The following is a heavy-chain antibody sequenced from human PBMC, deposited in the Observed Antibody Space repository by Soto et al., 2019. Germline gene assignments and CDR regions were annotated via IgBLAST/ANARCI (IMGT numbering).Heavy chain of an antibody. CDR1: GYTFTSYG. V-gene: IGHV1-18*01. CDR3: ARDAYCGGDCSRQETTEYYYYYGMDV. Sequence: ASVKVSCKSSGYTFTSYGISWVRQAPGQGLEWMGWISAYNGNTNYAQKLQGRVTMTTDTSTSTAYMELRSVRSDDTAVYYCARDAYCGGDCSRQETTEYYYYYGMDVWGQGTTVTVSS. D-gene: IGHD2-21*02. J-gene: IGHJ6*02. CDR2: ISAYNGNT.